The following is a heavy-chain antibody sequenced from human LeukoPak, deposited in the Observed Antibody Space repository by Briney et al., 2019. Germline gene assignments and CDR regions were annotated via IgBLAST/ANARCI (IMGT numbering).Heavy chain of an antibody. CDR2: ISGRTGAT. D-gene: IGHD5-12*01. Sequence: GGSLRLSCAAPGFTFTTNAMSWVPQAPGKGLEWVSAISGRTGATYYADSEKGRFTISRDNSKSTLYLQMDSLRAEDTAVYYCAKCGNSGCHLIDYWGQGTLVTVSS. CDR1: GFTFTTNA. J-gene: IGHJ4*02. V-gene: IGHV3-23*01. CDR3: AKCGNSGCHLIDY.